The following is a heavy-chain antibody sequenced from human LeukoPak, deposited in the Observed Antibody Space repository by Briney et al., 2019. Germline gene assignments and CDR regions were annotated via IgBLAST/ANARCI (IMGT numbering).Heavy chain of an antibody. V-gene: IGHV4-59*01. J-gene: IGHJ4*02. CDR3: ARAGAYYYDSSGYWD. CDR1: GGSISSYY. D-gene: IGHD3-22*01. Sequence: SSETLSLTCTVSGGSISSYYWSWIRQPPGKGLEWIGYIYYSGSTNYNPSLKSRVTISVDTSKNQFSLKLSSVTAADTAVYYCARAGAYYYDSSGYWDWGQGTLVTVSS. CDR2: IYYSGST.